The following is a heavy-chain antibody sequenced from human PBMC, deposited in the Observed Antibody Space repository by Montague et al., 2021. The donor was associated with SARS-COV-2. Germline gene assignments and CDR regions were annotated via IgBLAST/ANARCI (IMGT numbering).Heavy chain of an antibody. J-gene: IGHJ6*03. CDR1: GFTFSSYA. Sequence: SLRLSFSASGFTFSSYAMHWVRQAPGKGLEWVAVISYDGSNKYYADSVKGRFTISRDNSKNTLYLQMNSLRAEDTAVYYCARDGIYYDFWSGYSPRDFGSETSSYYYYYMDVWGKGTTVTVSS. CDR3: ARDGIYYDFWSGYSPRDFGSETSSYYYYYMDV. CDR2: ISYDGSNK. D-gene: IGHD3-3*01. V-gene: IGHV3-30*04.